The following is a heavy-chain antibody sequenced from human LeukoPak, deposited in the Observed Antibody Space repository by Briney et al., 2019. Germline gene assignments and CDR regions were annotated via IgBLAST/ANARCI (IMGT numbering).Heavy chain of an antibody. CDR1: GFTFSSYA. V-gene: IGHV3-23*01. CDR2: VSGSGGST. D-gene: IGHD3-10*01. Sequence: GGSLRLSCAASGFTFSSYAMSWVRQAPGKGLEWVSAVSGSGGSTYYADSVKGRFTISRENAKNSLYLQMNSLRAGDTAVYYCARDLSDWGQGTLVTVSS. CDR3: ARDLSD. J-gene: IGHJ4*02.